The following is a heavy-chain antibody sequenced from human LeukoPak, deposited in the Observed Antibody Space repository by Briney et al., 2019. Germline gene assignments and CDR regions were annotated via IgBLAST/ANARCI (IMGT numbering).Heavy chain of an antibody. Sequence: GGSLRLSCAASGFTFSSYGMHWVRQAPGKGLEWVAVIWYDGSNKYYADSVNGRFTISRDNSKKTLYLQMNRLSAEDPAVYYCARDEELFDYWGQGPLVTLSS. CDR3: ARDEELFDY. CDR2: IWYDGSNK. V-gene: IGHV3-33*01. J-gene: IGHJ4*02. CDR1: GFTFSSYG. D-gene: IGHD1-26*01.